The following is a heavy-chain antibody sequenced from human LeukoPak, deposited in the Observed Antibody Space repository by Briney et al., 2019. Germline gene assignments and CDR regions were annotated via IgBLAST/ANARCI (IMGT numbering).Heavy chain of an antibody. D-gene: IGHD6-6*01. CDR1: GYTLTELS. Sequence: GASVKVSCKVSGYTLTELSMHWVRQAPGKGLEWVGGFDPEDGETIYAQKFQGRVTMTEDTSTDTAYMELSSLRSEDTAVYYCAALGVYSSSSGESSTPWGQGTLVTVSS. CDR3: AALGVYSSSSGESSTP. V-gene: IGHV1-24*01. J-gene: IGHJ5*02. CDR2: FDPEDGET.